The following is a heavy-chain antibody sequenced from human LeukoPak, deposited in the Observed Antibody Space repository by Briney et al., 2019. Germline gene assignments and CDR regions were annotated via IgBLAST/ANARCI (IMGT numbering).Heavy chain of an antibody. V-gene: IGHV3-21*01. D-gene: IGHD3-3*01. CDR1: GFTFSSYS. CDR3: ARGGGSYYDFWSGPLSL. J-gene: IGHJ4*02. Sequence: GGSLRLSCAASGFTFSSYSMNWVRQAPGKGLEWVSSISSSSSYIYYADSVKGRFTISRDNAKNSLYLQMNSLRAEDTAVYYCARGGGSYYDFWSGPLSLWGQGTLVTVSS. CDR2: ISSSSSYI.